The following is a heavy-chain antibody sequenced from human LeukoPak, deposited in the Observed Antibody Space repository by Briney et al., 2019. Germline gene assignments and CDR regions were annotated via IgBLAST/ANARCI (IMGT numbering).Heavy chain of an antibody. CDR3: TTLWLGPEH. J-gene: IGHJ1*01. D-gene: IGHD3-10*01. CDR1: GFTFSNAW. Sequence: GGSLRLSCAVSGFTFSNAWMHWVRQAPGKGLECVGRIKSISDGETTDYAAPVKGRFTISRDDSKSTLYLQMHSLRTEDTAVYYCTTLWLGPEHWGQGTLVTVSS. V-gene: IGHV3-15*01. CDR2: IKSISDGETT.